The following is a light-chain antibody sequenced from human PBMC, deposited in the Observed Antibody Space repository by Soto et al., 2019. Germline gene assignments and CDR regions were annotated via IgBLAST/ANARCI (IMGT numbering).Light chain of an antibody. J-gene: IGLJ2*01. V-gene: IGLV2-23*02. CDR3: CSYAGTSALV. CDR1: NSDIGSYDL. CDR2: EVS. Sequence: QSALTQPASVSGSPGQSITISCTGTNSDIGSYDLVSWYQQHPGKAPKLMIYEVSKRPSGLSNRFSGSKSGNTASLTISGLQAEDGADYYCCSYAGTSALVFGAGTKVTVL.